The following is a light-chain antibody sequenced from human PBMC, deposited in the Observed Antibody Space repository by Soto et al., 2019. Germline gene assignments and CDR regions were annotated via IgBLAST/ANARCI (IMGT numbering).Light chain of an antibody. J-gene: IGKJ1*01. V-gene: IGKV1-5*03. CDR1: ETISSW. Sequence: QMTESPSTRDGALVSGVAVTLRASETISSWLAWYQQKPGKAPKLLIYKASTLKSGVPSRFSGSGSGTEFTLTSSSPQPAAFAPNHCQHYNSYSEAFGQGTKVDIK. CDR2: KAS. CDR3: QHYNSYSEA.